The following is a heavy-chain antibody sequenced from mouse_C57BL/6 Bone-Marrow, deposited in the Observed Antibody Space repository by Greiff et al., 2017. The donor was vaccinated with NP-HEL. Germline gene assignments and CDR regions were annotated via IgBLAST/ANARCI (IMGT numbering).Heavy chain of an antibody. CDR3: TLTYYYGSRGWYFDV. J-gene: IGHJ1*03. CDR1: GFNIKDYY. CDR2: IDPEDGDT. V-gene: IGHV14-1*01. Sequence: EVQLQQSGAELVRPGASVKLSCTASGFNIKDYYMHWVKQRPEQGLEWIGRIDPEDGDTEYAPKFQGKATMTADTSSNTAYLQLSSLTSEDTAVYYCTLTYYYGSRGWYFDVWGTGTTVTASS. D-gene: IGHD1-1*01.